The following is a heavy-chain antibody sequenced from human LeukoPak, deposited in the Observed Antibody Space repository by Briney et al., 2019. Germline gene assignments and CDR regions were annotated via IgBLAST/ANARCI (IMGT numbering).Heavy chain of an antibody. J-gene: IGHJ6*03. CDR1: GYTFTDYY. V-gene: IGHV1-2*02. Sequence: ASVKVSCKASGYTFTDYYLHWVRQAPGQGLEWMGWINPNSGGTNYAQKFQGRVTMTRDTSIGTAYMELSRLRSDDTALYYCARGTTLTTLPYYYYDMDVWGEGTTVTVSS. CDR2: INPNSGGT. D-gene: IGHD4-17*01. CDR3: ARGTTLTTLPYYYYDMDV.